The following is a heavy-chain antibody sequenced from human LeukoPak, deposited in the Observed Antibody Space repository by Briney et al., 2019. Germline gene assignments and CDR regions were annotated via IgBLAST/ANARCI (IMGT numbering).Heavy chain of an antibody. CDR1: GFTFDDYA. J-gene: IGHJ4*02. D-gene: IGHD4-17*01. CDR2: ISWNSGSI. Sequence: GGSLRLSCAASGFTFDDYAMHWVRQAPGKGLEWVSGISWNSGSIGYADSVTGRFTISRDNAKNTLYLQMNSLRAADTALYYCTKVPRGDYRGSYFDYWGQGTLVIVSS. CDR3: TKVPRGDYRGSYFDY. V-gene: IGHV3-9*01.